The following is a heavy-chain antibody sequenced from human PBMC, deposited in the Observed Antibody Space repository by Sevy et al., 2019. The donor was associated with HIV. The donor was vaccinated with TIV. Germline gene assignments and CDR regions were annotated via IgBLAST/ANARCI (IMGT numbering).Heavy chain of an antibody. CDR1: GYTFTSYD. Sequence: ASVKVSCKASGYTFTSYDINWVRQATGQGLEWMGWMNPNSGNTGYAQKFQGRVTMTRNTSISTAYMELGSLRSEDTAVYYCARGPVGARNDAFDIWGQGTMVTVSS. CDR3: ARGPVGARNDAFDI. CDR2: MNPNSGNT. V-gene: IGHV1-8*01. D-gene: IGHD1-26*01. J-gene: IGHJ3*02.